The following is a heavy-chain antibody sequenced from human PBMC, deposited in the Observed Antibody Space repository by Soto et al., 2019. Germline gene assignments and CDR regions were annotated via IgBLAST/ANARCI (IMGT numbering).Heavy chain of an antibody. CDR2: FDPEDGET. CDR1: GYTLTELS. CDR3: ATDTPVTMVRGVTRPNFDY. V-gene: IGHV1-24*01. Sequence: ASVKVSCKVSGYTLTELSMHWVRQAPGKGLEWMGGFDPEDGETIYAQKFQGRVTMTEDSSTDTAYMELSSLRSEDTAVYYCATDTPVTMVRGVTRPNFDYWGQGTRVTVSS. J-gene: IGHJ4*02. D-gene: IGHD3-10*01.